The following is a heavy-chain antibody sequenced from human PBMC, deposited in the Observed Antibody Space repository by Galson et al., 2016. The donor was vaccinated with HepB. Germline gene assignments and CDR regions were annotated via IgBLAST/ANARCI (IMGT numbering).Heavy chain of an antibody. J-gene: IGHJ4*02. V-gene: IGHV3-48*02. CDR2: IKSSSSNV. D-gene: IGHD3-10*01. Sequence: SLRLSCAASGFTFSSHGMNWIRQAPGKGLEWVSQIKSSSSNVYYADSVKGRFTISRDNAKNSVYLQMNSLRDEDTAVYYCARGYASGNFYLWGQGTLVTVSS. CDR3: ARGYASGNFYL. CDR1: GFTFSSHG.